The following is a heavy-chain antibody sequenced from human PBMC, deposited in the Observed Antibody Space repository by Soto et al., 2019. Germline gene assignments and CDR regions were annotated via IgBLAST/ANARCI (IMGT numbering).Heavy chain of an antibody. CDR3: ARCMGFDGSGYAFFDS. V-gene: IGHV3-21*01. Sequence: EVQLVESGGGLVKPGGSLRLSCAASGFTFSGHTINWVRQAPGKGLEWVSSVSSSSTYIYYAESVKGRFTVSRDNAEKYLYLQMNSLRAEDTAMYYCARCMGFDGSGYAFFDSWGQGTLVTASS. CDR2: VSSSSTYI. D-gene: IGHD3-10*01. J-gene: IGHJ4*02. CDR1: GFTFSGHT.